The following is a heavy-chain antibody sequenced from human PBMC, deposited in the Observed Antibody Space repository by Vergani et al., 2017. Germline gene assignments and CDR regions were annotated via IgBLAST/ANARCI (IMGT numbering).Heavy chain of an antibody. CDR3: ARAYCSSTSCYVDHPNYYYYYMDV. Sequence: QVQLQESGPGLVKPSETLSLTCTVSGGSISSYYWSWIRQPAGKGLEWIGRIYTSGSTNYNPSLKSRVTISVDTSKNQFSLKLSSVTAADTAVYYCARAYCSSTSCYVDHPNYYYYYMDVWGKGTTVTVSS. CDR1: GGSISSYY. CDR2: IYTSGST. D-gene: IGHD2-2*01. V-gene: IGHV4-4*07. J-gene: IGHJ6*03.